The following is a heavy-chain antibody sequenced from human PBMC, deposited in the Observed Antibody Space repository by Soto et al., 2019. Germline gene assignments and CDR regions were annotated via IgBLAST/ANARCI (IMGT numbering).Heavy chain of an antibody. CDR1: GGSISSGDYY. J-gene: IGHJ4*02. CDR2: IYYSGST. Sequence: SETLSLTCTVSGGSISSGDYYWSWIRQPPGKGLEWIGYIYYSGSTYYNPSLKNRITISVDTPKNQLSLKLSSVTAADTAVYYCARAFDDSSGYYGGLGYWGQGTLVTVSS. V-gene: IGHV4-30-4*01. D-gene: IGHD3-22*01. CDR3: ARAFDDSSGYYGGLGY.